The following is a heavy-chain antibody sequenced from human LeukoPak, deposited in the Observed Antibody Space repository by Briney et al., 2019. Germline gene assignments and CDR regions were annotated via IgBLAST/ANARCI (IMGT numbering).Heavy chain of an antibody. CDR3: ATGGGYRFAY. V-gene: IGHV7-4-1*02. D-gene: IGHD6-25*01. J-gene: IGHJ4*02. CDR2: INTNTEKS. Sequence: ASVKVSCMASGYSITNYAILWVRQAPGQGLEWMGWINTNTEKSTYTPGFTGRYVFSFDSSVNTAYLQISSLKAEDTALYYCATGGGYRFAYWGQGTLVTVSS. CDR1: GYSITNYA.